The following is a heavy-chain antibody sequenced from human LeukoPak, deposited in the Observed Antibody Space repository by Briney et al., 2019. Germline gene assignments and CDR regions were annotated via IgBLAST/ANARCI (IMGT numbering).Heavy chain of an antibody. D-gene: IGHD3-22*01. J-gene: IGHJ3*02. CDR1: VDTFSSYA. CDR2: MIPIFGTA. V-gene: IGHV1-69*01. CDR3: ARSNSMIVVVTPWDAFDI. Sequence: ASVKVSCKTSVDTFSSYAISWVRQAPGQGLEWMGGMIPIFGTANYAQKFQGRVTITADEPTSTAYMELSSLRSEDTAVYYCARSNSMIVVVTPWDAFDIWGQGTMLTVSS.